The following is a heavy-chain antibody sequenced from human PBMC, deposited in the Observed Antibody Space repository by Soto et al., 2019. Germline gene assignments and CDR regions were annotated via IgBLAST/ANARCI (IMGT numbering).Heavy chain of an antibody. V-gene: IGHV3-66*01. J-gene: IGHJ4*02. CDR1: GFTVSTKY. CDR2: IYSGGST. D-gene: IGHD3-16*01. Sequence: EVQLVESGGGLVQTGGSLRLSCAASGFTVSTKYMSWVRQAPGKGLEWVSVIYSGGSTFYADSVRGRFTISRDNSKNTVNLQMNSLRAEDTAVYYCARDPLAADYWGQGTLVTVSS. CDR3: ARDPLAADY.